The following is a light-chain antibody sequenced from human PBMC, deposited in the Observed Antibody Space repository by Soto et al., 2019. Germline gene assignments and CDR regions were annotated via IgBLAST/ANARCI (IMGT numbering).Light chain of an antibody. CDR3: QQYNTYPWT. J-gene: IGKJ1*01. CDR2: DAS. V-gene: IGKV1-5*01. CDR1: QSISTW. Sequence: DIQMTQSPSTLSASVGDRVTITCRASQSISTWLAWYQQRPGKAPKLLIYDASRVESGVPSRISGSGSGTDFTLTISSLQPDDFATYYCQQYNTYPWTFGQGTKVHIK.